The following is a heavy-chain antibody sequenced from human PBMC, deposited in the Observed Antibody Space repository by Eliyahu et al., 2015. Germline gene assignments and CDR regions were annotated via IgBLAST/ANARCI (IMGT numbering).Heavy chain of an antibody. CDR3: ARVHMTYSLTGWFDS. J-gene: IGHJ5*01. CDR1: GFTXNKYA. CDR2: ISYEGTEQ. V-gene: IGHV3-30*04. D-gene: IGHD1-26*01. Sequence: QVQLVXSGGAMVQPGXSLXLSCAAAGFTXNKYAXPWVRQAPGKGLEWLAAISYEGTEQIYADSVKGRFTLSRDNSNNTLSLEMNSLRGEDTAVYYCARVHMTYSLTGWFDSWGQGTRVTVSS.